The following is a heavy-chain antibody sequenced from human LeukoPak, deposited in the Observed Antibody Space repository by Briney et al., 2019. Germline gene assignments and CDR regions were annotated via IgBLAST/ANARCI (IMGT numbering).Heavy chain of an antibody. D-gene: IGHD3-22*01. CDR1: GYTFTGYY. CDR3: ARDHYYDSSGPYY. V-gene: IGHV1-2*04. Sequence: ASVKVSCKASGYTFTGYYMHWVRQAPGQGLEWMGWINPNSGGTNYAQKFQGWVTMTRDTSISTAYMELSRLRSDDTAVYYCARDHYYDSSGPYYWGQGTLVTVSS. CDR2: INPNSGGT. J-gene: IGHJ4*02.